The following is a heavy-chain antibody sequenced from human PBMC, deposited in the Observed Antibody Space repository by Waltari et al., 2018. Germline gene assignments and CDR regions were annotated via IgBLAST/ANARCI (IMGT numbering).Heavy chain of an antibody. Sequence: QVQLQQWGAGLLKPSETLSLTCAVYGGSFSGYYWSWIRQPPGKGLEWIGEINHSGSTNYDPSLKSRVTISVDTSKNQFSLKLSSVTAADTAVYYCARHFQIAAAGTVLAYYGMDVCGQGTTVTVSS. J-gene: IGHJ6*02. CDR3: ARHFQIAAAGTVLAYYGMDV. CDR1: GGSFSGYY. V-gene: IGHV4-34*01. CDR2: INHSGST. D-gene: IGHD6-13*01.